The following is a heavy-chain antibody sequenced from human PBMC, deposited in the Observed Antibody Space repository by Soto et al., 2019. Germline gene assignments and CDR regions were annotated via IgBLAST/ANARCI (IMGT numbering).Heavy chain of an antibody. V-gene: IGHV3-48*03. D-gene: IGHD4-17*01. J-gene: IGHJ4*02. Sequence: RGGSLRLSCAASGFTFSSYEMNWVRQAPGKGLEWVSYISSSGITIHYADSVKGRFTISRDNAKNSLYLQMNSLRAEDTAVYYCASTTTVTPYYFEYWGQGTLVTVSS. CDR3: ASTTTVTPYYFEY. CDR1: GFTFSSYE. CDR2: ISSSGITI.